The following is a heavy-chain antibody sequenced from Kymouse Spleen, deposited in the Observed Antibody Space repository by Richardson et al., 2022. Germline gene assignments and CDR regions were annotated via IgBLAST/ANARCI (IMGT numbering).Heavy chain of an antibody. CDR2: IKSKTDGGTT. CDR3: TTVLRYFDWFPYV. D-gene: IGHD3-9*01. V-gene: IGHV3-15*01. Sequence: EVQLVESGGGLVKPGGSLRLSCAASGFTFSNAWMSWVRQAPGKGLEWVGRIKSKTDGGTTDYAAPVKGRFTISRDDSKNTLYLQMNSLKTEDTAVYYCTTVLRYFDWFPYVWGQGTTVTVSS. J-gene: IGHJ6*02. CDR1: GFTFSNAW.